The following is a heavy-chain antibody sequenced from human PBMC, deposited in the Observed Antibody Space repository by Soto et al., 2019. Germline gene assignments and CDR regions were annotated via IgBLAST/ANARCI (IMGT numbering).Heavy chain of an antibody. J-gene: IGHJ4*02. V-gene: IGHV4-30-4*01. Sequence: PSETLSLTCTVSGDSISSGDYYWSWVRQSPGKGLEWIGCIYYSGTTYYNPSLETRLTMSVDTSKNQFSLRLSSVTAADTAMYFCARDFKCYSSSPCPLEYWGQGTLVTVS. CDR3: ARDFKCYSSSPCPLEY. CDR2: IYYSGTT. D-gene: IGHD6-6*01. CDR1: GDSISSGDYY.